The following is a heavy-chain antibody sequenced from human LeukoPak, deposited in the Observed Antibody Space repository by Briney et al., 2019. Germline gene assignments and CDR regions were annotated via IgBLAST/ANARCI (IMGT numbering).Heavy chain of an antibody. D-gene: IGHD2-8*02. V-gene: IGHV3-48*01. CDR2: ISSSSSTI. J-gene: IGHJ3*02. CDR1: GFTFSSYR. Sequence: PGGSLRLSCAASGFTFSSYRMNWVRQAPGKGLEWVSYISSSSSTIYYADSVKGRFTISRDNSKNTLYLQMSSLRAEDTAVYYCAKPLVDEQIYDAFDIWGQGTMVTVSS. CDR3: AKPLVDEQIYDAFDI.